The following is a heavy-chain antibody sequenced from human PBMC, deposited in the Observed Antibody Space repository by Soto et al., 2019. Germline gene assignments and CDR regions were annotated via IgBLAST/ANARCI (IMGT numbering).Heavy chain of an antibody. Sequence: QLLLQEAGPRLVEPSATLSLTCAVSSGTVSVKRHYWAWMRQPPGKGLEWIGAIDDSGRTYYSESLRPRATISVDTARNQFSLKLNSVTAPNTAVYSCATQGRNTRIIVVSHYATVFWGQGTACTVSS. D-gene: IGHD4-4*01. J-gene: IGHJ6*02. CDR2: IDDSGRT. CDR3: ATQGRNTRIIVVSHYATVF. V-gene: IGHV4-39*01. CDR1: SGTVSVKRHY.